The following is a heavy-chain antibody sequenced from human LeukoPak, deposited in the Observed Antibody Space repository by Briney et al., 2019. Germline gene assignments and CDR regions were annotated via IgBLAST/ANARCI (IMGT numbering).Heavy chain of an antibody. V-gene: IGHV4-34*01. CDR3: ARVEIWNYYDSSGCLD. Sequence: SETLSLTCAVYGGSFSGYYWSWIRQPPGKGLEWIGEINHSGSTNYNPSLKSRVTISVDTSKNQFSLKLSSVTAADTAVYYCARVEIWNYYDSSGCLDWGQGTLVTVSS. CDR1: GGSFSGYY. D-gene: IGHD3-22*01. CDR2: INHSGST. J-gene: IGHJ4*02.